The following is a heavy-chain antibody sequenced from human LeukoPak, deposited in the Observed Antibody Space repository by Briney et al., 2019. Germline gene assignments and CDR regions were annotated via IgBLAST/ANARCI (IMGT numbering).Heavy chain of an antibody. CDR1: GLIFSDHY. Sequence: SGGSLRLSCAASGLIFSDHYIEWVRQAPGKGLEWVGRSRNKANSYTTEYAASVEGRFTFSRDDSKNSLYLQMNGLKTEDTAVYYCTRSHASGYPGVFDIWGQGTMVTVSS. CDR3: TRSHASGYPGVFDI. CDR2: SRNKANSYTT. V-gene: IGHV3-72*01. D-gene: IGHD3-10*01. J-gene: IGHJ3*02.